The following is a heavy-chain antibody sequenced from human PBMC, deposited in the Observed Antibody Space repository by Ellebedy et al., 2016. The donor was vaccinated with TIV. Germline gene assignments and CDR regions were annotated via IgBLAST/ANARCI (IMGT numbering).Heavy chain of an antibody. CDR2: ISAYNGNT. V-gene: IGHV1-18*01. D-gene: IGHD4-11*01. CDR3: ARDYSNQYYYYYYYMDV. Sequence: ASVKVSXXASGYTFTSYGISWVRQAPGQGLEWMGWISAYNGNTNYAQKLQGRVTMTTDTSTSTAYMELRSLRSDDTAVYYCARDYSNQYYYYYYYMDVWGKGTTVTVSS. J-gene: IGHJ6*03. CDR1: GYTFTSYG.